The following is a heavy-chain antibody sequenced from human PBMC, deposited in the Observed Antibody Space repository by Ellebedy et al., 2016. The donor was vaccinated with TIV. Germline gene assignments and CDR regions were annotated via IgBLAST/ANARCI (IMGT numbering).Heavy chain of an antibody. CDR2: ISSSSSYM. J-gene: IGHJ4*02. CDR1: GFTFSTYS. V-gene: IGHV3-21*01. Sequence: GESLKISXEASGFTFSTYSMNWVRQAPGKGLEWVSSISSSSSYMYYADSLKGRFTISRDDAKKSLYLQINSLRAEDTAVYYCARGQYYDYVWGSYRSPNFDFWGQGTLVTVSS. CDR3: ARGQYYDYVWGSYRSPNFDF. D-gene: IGHD3-16*02.